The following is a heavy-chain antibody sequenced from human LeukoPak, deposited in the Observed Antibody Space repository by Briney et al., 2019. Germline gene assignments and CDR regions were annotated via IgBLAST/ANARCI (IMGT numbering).Heavy chain of an antibody. Sequence: SSETLSLTCTVSGGSISSYYWSWIRQPPGKGLEWIVSMSYSGHTYYNPSLKSRVTTSIDTSKNQLSLNLKSATAADTAVYYCARDRDVDDFDSWGHGTLVTVSS. CDR1: GGSISSYY. V-gene: IGHV4-39*07. D-gene: IGHD2-15*01. CDR2: MSYSGHT. CDR3: ARDRDVDDFDS. J-gene: IGHJ4*01.